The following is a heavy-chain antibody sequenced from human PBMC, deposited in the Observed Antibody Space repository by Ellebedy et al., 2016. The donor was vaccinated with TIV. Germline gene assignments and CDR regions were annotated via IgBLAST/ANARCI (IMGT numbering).Heavy chain of an antibody. J-gene: IGHJ4*02. D-gene: IGHD1-7*01. Sequence: MPSETLSLTCTVSGGSISSYYWSRIRQPPGKGLEWIGYIHDSEYTNYNPSLKSRVTISLDTSRKQFSLRLNSVTAADTAVYYCARDRVGNYLFDYWGQGTLVTVSS. CDR1: GGSISSYY. V-gene: IGHV4-59*01. CDR3: ARDRVGNYLFDY. CDR2: IHDSEYT.